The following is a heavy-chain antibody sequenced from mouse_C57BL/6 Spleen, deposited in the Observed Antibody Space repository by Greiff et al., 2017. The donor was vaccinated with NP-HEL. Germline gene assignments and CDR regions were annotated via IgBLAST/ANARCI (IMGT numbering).Heavy chain of an antibody. V-gene: IGHV5-17*01. Sequence: EVKLVESGGGLVKPGGSLKLSCAASGFTFSDYGMHWVRQAPEKGLEWVAYISSGSSTIYYADTVKGRFTISRDNAKNTLFLQMTSLRSEDTAMYYCARQDYDWAWFAYWGQGTLVTVSA. CDR2: ISSGSSTI. J-gene: IGHJ3*01. CDR3: ARQDYDWAWFAY. CDR1: GFTFSDYG. D-gene: IGHD2-4*01.